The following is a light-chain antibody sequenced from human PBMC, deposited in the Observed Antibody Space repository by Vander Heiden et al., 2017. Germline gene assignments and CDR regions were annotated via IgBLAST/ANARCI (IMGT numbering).Light chain of an antibody. V-gene: IGKV1-5*03. J-gene: IGKJ2*01. CDR3: QQYNSYSLT. CDR1: QSISSW. Sequence: DIQMTQSPSTLSASVGDRVTIPCRASQSISSWLAWYQQKPGKAPKLLIYKASSLESGVPSRFSGSGSGTEFTLTISSLQPDDFATYYCQQYNSYSLTFGQGTNLEI. CDR2: KAS.